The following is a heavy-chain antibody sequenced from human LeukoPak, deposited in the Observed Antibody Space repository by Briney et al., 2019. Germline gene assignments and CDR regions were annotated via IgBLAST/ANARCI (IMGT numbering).Heavy chain of an antibody. J-gene: IGHJ4*02. CDR2: IIPIFGTA. V-gene: IGHV1-69*13. CDR1: GGTFSSYA. Sequence: ASVKVSCKASGGTFSSYAISWVRQAPGQGLEWMGGIIPIFGTANYAQKFQGRVTITADESTSTAYMELSSLRSEDTAVYYCARWGLIGLLDWGQGTLVTVSS. CDR3: ARWGLIGLLD. D-gene: IGHD3-10*01.